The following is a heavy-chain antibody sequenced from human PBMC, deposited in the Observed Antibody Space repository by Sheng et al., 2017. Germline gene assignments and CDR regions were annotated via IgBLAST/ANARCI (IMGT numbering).Heavy chain of an antibody. CDR2: IFSNDEK. CDR1: GFSLSNARMG. CDR3: ARIRYGNLGYSYGMYYFDY. V-gene: IGHV2-26*01. Sequence: QVTLKESGPVLVKPTETLTLTCTVSGFSLSNARMGVSWIRQPPGKALEWLAHIFSNDEKSYSTSLKSRLTISKDTSKTQVVLTMTDMDPVDTATYYCARIRYGNLGYSYGMYYFDYWGQGTLVTVSS. J-gene: IGHJ4*02. D-gene: IGHD5-18*01.